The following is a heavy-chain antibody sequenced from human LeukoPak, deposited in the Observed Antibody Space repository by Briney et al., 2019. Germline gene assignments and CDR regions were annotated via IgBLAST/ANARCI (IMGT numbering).Heavy chain of an antibody. Sequence: EASVKVSCKASGCTFTSYGISWVRQAPGQGLEWMGWISAYNGNTNYAQKLQGRVSMATDTSTSTAYMELRSLRSDDTAVYYCARDSEQYYDFWSGYSVWGQGTLVTVSS. D-gene: IGHD3-3*01. V-gene: IGHV1-18*01. CDR1: GCTFTSYG. J-gene: IGHJ4*02. CDR3: ARDSEQYYDFWSGYSV. CDR2: ISAYNGNT.